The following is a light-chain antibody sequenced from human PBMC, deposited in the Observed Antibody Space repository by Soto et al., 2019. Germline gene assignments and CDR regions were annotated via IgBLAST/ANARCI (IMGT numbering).Light chain of an antibody. J-gene: IGLJ2*01. CDR1: DSDIGSHS. CDR2: SND. Sequence: QSVLTQPPSASGTPGQTITISCSGSDSDIGSHSVDWYQQFPGRTPRLLINSNDQRPSGVPDRFSGSKSGTSATLAISGLRSVDEGDYYCATWADSLNGVVFGGGTKLTVL. CDR3: ATWADSLNGVV. V-gene: IGLV1-44*01.